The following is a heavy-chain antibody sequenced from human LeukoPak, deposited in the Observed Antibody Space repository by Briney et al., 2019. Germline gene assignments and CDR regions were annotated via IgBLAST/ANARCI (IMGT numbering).Heavy chain of an antibody. V-gene: IGHV4-34*01. Sequence: SETLSLTCAVYGGSFSGYYWGWIRQPPGKGLEWIGSIYYSGSTYYNPSLKSRVTISVDTSKNQFSLKLSSVTAADTAVYYCARDNALAVAGLDFDYWGQGTLVTVSS. J-gene: IGHJ4*02. CDR2: IYYSGST. CDR1: GGSFSGYY. CDR3: ARDNALAVAGLDFDY. D-gene: IGHD6-19*01.